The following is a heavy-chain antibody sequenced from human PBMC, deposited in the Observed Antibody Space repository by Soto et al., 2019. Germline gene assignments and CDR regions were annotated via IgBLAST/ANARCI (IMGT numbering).Heavy chain of an antibody. Sequence: QVQLVESGGGVVQPGRSLRLSCAASGFTFSSYGMHWVRQAPGKGLEWVAVISYDGSNKYYADSVKGRFTISRDNSKNTLYLQMNSMRAEDTAVYYCAKCAPSIAAAVYYYYGMDVWGQGTTVTVSS. CDR1: GFTFSSYG. CDR3: AKCAPSIAAAVYYYYGMDV. J-gene: IGHJ6*02. CDR2: ISYDGSNK. D-gene: IGHD6-13*01. V-gene: IGHV3-30*18.